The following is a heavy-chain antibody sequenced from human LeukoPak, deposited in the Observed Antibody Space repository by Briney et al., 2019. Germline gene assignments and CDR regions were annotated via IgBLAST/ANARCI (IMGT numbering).Heavy chain of an antibody. CDR1: GGSISSSSYY. CDR2: IYYSGST. CDR3: AVVPAAMRGVDY. J-gene: IGHJ4*02. D-gene: IGHD2-2*01. V-gene: IGHV4-39*01. Sequence: SETLSLTCTVSGGSISSSSYYWGWIRQPPGKGLEWIGSIYYSGSTYYNPSLKSRVTISVDTSKNQFSLKLSSVTAADTAVYYCAVVPAAMRGVDYWGQGTLVTVSS.